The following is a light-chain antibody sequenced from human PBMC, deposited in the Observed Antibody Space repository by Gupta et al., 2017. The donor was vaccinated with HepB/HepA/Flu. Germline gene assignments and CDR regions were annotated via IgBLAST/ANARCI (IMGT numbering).Light chain of an antibody. CDR3: QQLSNWLWT. CDR1: QSVSSY. Sequence: EIVLTQSPATLSLSPGERATLSCRASQSVSSYLAWYQQKPGQAPRLLIYDASNRATGIPARFSGSGSGTEFTLTISIRDPEDFAVYYCQQLSNWLWTFGQGTKVEIK. CDR2: DAS. V-gene: IGKV3-11*01. J-gene: IGKJ1*01.